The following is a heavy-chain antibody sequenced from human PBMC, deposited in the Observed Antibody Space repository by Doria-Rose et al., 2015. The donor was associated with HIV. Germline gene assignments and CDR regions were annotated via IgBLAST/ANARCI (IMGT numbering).Heavy chain of an antibody. J-gene: IGHJ6*02. V-gene: IGHV4-30-4*01. CDR2: IYNSGST. D-gene: IGHD1-1*01. CDR1: GGSISADYY. Sequence: GLVKPSQTLSLTRTVSGGSISADYYWSWIRQPPGKGLEWIGYIYNSGSTYYNPSLKRRLIISLDMSKNQFSLKLNSVTAADTAVYFCARALTKPHYYYGMDVWGQGTTVTVSS. CDR3: ARALTKPHYYYGMDV.